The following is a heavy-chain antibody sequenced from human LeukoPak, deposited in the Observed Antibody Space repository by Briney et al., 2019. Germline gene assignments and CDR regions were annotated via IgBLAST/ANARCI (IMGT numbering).Heavy chain of an antibody. V-gene: IGHV3-48*03. J-gene: IGHJ3*02. CDR1: GFSFSSFE. CDR3: ARFYRRAAAGDDAFDI. CDR2: ISSSSSTI. D-gene: IGHD6-13*01. Sequence: GGSLRLSCAASGFSFSSFEMNWVRQAPGKGLEWVSYISSSSSTIYYADSVKGRFTISRDNAKNSLYLQMNSLRAEDTAVYYCARFYRRAAAGDDAFDIWGQGTMVTVSS.